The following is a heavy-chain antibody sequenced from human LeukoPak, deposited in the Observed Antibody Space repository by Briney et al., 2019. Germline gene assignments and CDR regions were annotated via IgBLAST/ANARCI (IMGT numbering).Heavy chain of an antibody. V-gene: IGHV1-18*01. CDR3: ARGSRISMIRGGGDLDY. Sequence: ASVKVSCKASGYTFTSYGISWVRQAPGQGLEWMGWISVYNGNTKYADKLQVRVTMTTDTSTSTAYMELRSLRSDDTAVYYCARGSRISMIRGGGDLDYWGQGTLVTVSS. J-gene: IGHJ4*02. CDR2: ISVYNGNT. CDR1: GYTFTSYG. D-gene: IGHD3-10*01.